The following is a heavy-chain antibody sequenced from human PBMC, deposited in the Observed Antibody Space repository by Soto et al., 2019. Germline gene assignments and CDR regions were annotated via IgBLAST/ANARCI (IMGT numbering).Heavy chain of an antibody. CDR2: INHSGST. V-gene: IGHV4-34*01. CDR3: ARGCSSTSCYMGNWFDP. D-gene: IGHD2-2*02. Sequence: KASETLSLTCAVYGGSFSGYYWSWIRQPPGKGLEWIGEINHSGSTNYNPSLKSRVTISVDTSKNQFSLKLSSVTAADTAVYYCARGCSSTSCYMGNWFDPWGQGTLITVSS. J-gene: IGHJ5*02. CDR1: GGSFSGYY.